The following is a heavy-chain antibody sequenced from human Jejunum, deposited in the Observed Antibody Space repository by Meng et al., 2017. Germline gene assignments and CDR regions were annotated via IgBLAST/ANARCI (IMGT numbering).Heavy chain of an antibody. CDR3: ARRAHIGDPPR. CDR2: ISYTGST. CDR1: GGSISSNDYF. J-gene: IGHJ4*02. Sequence: QLQLQESGPGLVNPSETLSLTCTVSGGSISSNDYFWGWIRQPPGKGLEWIASISYTGSTNYNPSLKSRVTISVDTSKNQFSLKLTSVTAADTAIYYCARRAHIGDPPRWGQGTLVTVSS. D-gene: IGHD4-17*01. V-gene: IGHV4-39*01.